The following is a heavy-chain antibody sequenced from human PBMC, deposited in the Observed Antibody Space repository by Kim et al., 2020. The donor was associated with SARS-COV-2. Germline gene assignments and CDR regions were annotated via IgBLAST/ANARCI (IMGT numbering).Heavy chain of an antibody. CDR3: AKDSGNTVVVTAIDY. CDR2: ISGDGGST. V-gene: IGHV3-43*02. D-gene: IGHD2-21*02. Sequence: GGSLRLSCAASGFTFDDYAMHWVRQAPGKGLEWVSLISGDGGSTYYADSAKGRFTISRDNSKNSLYLQMNSLRTEDTALYYCAKDSGNTVVVTAIDYWGQGTLVTVSS. J-gene: IGHJ4*02. CDR1: GFTFDDYA.